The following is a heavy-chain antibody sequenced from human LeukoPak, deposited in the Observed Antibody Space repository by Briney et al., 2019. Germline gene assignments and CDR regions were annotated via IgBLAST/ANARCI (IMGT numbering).Heavy chain of an antibody. D-gene: IGHD5-24*01. CDR3: AKSTRDGHNLWFDY. CDR1: GFTFSNYA. V-gene: IGHV3-23*01. CDR2: ISGSGGST. Sequence: SGGSLRLSCAASGFTFSNYAMSWVRQAPGKGLEWVSAISGSGGSTYYADSVKGRFTISRDNSKNTLFLQMNSLRVEDTAIYYCAKSTRDGHNLWFDYWGQGTLVTVSS. J-gene: IGHJ4*02.